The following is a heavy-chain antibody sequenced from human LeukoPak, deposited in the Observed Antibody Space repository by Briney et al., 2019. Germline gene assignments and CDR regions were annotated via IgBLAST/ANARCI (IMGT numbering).Heavy chain of an antibody. J-gene: IGHJ3*02. CDR1: GFTFGAYA. CDR3: ARVGGGTAGLDI. D-gene: IGHD1-7*01. V-gene: IGHV3-30*04. CDR2: ISFDGSTK. Sequence: HPGGSLRLSCAASGFTFGAYALHWVRQAPGKGLEWVAVISFDGSTKYYADSVKGRFTISRDNSKNTLYVQMNSQGVEDTAVYFCARVGGGTAGLDIWGRGTVVIVSS.